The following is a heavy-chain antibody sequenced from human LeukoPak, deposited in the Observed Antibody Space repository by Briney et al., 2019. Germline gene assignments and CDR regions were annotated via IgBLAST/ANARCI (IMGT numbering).Heavy chain of an antibody. V-gene: IGHV3-21*01. J-gene: IGHJ6*02. CDR1: GFTFSSYS. Sequence: GGSLRLSCAASGFTFSSYSMNWVRQAPGKGLEWVSSISSSSSYIYYADSVKGRFTISRDNAKNSLYLQMNSLRAEDTAVYYCARDDGSSGYYPYYYYYGMDVWGQGTTVTVSS. D-gene: IGHD3-22*01. CDR3: ARDDGSSGYYPYYYYYGMDV. CDR2: ISSSSSYI.